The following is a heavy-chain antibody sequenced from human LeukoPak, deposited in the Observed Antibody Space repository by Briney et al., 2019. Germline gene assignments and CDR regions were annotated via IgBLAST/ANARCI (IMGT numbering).Heavy chain of an antibody. CDR2: ISGSGGST. CDR1: GFTFSNYA. D-gene: IGHD1-7*01. V-gene: IGHV3-23*01. CDR3: ARAHNWKYGSFDF. J-gene: IGHJ4*02. Sequence: GGSLRLSCAASGFTFSNYALSWVRQAPGKGLEWVSDISGSGGSTYYADSVKGRFTISRDNSKNTMYLQMNSLRAEDTAVYYCARAHNWKYGSFDFWGQGTLVTVSS.